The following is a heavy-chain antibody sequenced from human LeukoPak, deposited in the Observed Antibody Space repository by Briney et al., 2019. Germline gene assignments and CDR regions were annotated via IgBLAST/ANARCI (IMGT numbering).Heavy chain of an antibody. CDR1: GGSINSSSYY. CDR3: ARDAGHQLSRRNYYAMDV. J-gene: IGHJ6*02. CDR2: MYYRGST. V-gene: IGHV4-39*07. D-gene: IGHD1-1*01. Sequence: SETLSLTCTVSGGSINSSSYYWGWVRQPPGKGLGWIGSMYYRGSTYYNPSLKSRVTISVDTSKNQFSLKLSSVTAANTAVYYCARDAGHQLSRRNYYAMDVWGQGTTVTVSS.